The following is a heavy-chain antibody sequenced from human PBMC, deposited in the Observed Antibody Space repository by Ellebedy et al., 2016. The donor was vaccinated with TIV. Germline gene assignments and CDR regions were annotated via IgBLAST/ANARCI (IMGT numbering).Heavy chain of an antibody. CDR1: GVSIRSYY. Sequence: MPSETLSLTCTVSGVSIRSYYWSWIRQLPGKGPEWIGYIYYSGSTNYNPSLKSRVTISGDRSKNQFSLKLTSVTAADTAVYYCARVSGHDYDSSGYYIPYFDYWGQGTLVTVSS. D-gene: IGHD3-22*01. CDR2: IYYSGST. CDR3: ARVSGHDYDSSGYYIPYFDY. J-gene: IGHJ4*02. V-gene: IGHV4-59*01.